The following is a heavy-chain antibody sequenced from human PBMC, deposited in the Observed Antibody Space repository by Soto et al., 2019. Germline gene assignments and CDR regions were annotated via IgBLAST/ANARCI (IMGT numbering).Heavy chain of an antibody. CDR2: IDPSDSYT. J-gene: IGHJ6*02. V-gene: IGHV5-10-1*01. D-gene: IGHD5-18*01. Sequence: GESLKLSCTGSGYSFTRYWISWVRQMPGKGLEWMGRIDPSDSYTNYSPSFQGHVTISADKSISTAYLQWSSLKASDTAMYYCAMGKGYSYGALDYYYGMDVWGQGTTVTVSS. CDR3: AMGKGYSYGALDYYYGMDV. CDR1: GYSFTRYW.